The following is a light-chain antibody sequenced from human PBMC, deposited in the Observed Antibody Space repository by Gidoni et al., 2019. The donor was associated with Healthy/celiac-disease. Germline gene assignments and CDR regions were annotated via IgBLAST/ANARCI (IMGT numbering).Light chain of an antibody. Sequence: EIVLTPSPGTLSLSPGERATLSCRASQSVSSSYLAWYQQQPGQAPRLLIYGASSRTTGIPDSFSGSGSGTDFTLTISRLEPEDFAVFYCQQYVISPWTFGQGTKVEIK. CDR2: GAS. J-gene: IGKJ1*01. V-gene: IGKV3-20*01. CDR3: QQYVISPWT. CDR1: QSVSSSY.